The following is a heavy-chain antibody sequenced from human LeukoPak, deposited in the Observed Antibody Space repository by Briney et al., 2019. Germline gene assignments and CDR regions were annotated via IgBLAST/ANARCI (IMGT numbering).Heavy chain of an antibody. CDR1: GYTFTSYD. J-gene: IGHJ6*03. CDR2: MNPNSGNT. Sequence: ASVKVSCKASGYTFTSYDINWVRQATGQGLEWMGWMNPNSGNTGYAQKFQGRVTMTRNTSISTAYMELSSLRSEDTAVYYCARGRKWHRNYYMDVWGKGTTVTVSS. CDR3: ARGRKWHRNYYMDV. D-gene: IGHD1-14*01. V-gene: IGHV1-8*01.